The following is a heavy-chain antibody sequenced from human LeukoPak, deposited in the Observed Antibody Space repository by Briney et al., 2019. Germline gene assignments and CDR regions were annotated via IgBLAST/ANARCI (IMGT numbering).Heavy chain of an antibody. Sequence: ASVKVSCKASRYTFTRYYTHWVRQAPGQGLDWMGIINPSGGSTSYAQKFQGRVTMTRDTSTSTVYMELSSLRSEDTAVYYCARGTVTDLLEYWGQGTLVTVSS. J-gene: IGHJ4*02. CDR1: RYTFTRYY. D-gene: IGHD2-21*02. CDR2: INPSGGST. CDR3: ARGTVTDLLEY. V-gene: IGHV1-46*01.